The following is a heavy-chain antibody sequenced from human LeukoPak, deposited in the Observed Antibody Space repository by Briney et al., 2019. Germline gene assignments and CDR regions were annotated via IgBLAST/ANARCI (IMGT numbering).Heavy chain of an antibody. J-gene: IGHJ5*02. Sequence: GGSLRLSCAASGFTFDDYAMHWVRQAPGEGLEWVSGISWNSGTMAYADSVKGRFTISRDNAKNSLYLQMNSLRAEDTALYYCAKDGRGSGWYSGNWFDPWGQGTLVTVSS. CDR3: AKDGRGSGWYSGNWFDP. V-gene: IGHV3-9*01. D-gene: IGHD6-19*01. CDR2: ISWNSGTM. CDR1: GFTFDDYA.